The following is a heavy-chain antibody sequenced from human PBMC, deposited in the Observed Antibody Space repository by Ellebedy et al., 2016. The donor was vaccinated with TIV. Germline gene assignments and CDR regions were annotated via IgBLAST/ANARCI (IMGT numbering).Heavy chain of an antibody. Sequence: ESLKISCAASGFTFSDYTMNWVRQAPGKGLEWVGSIYYSGSTYYNPSLKSRVTISVDTSKNQFSLKLSSVTAADTAVYYCARCSYDSSGFYYYYGMDVWGQGTTVTVSS. J-gene: IGHJ6*02. CDR1: GFTFSDYT. D-gene: IGHD3-22*01. CDR2: IYYSGST. CDR3: ARCSYDSSGFYYYYGMDV. V-gene: IGHV4-38-2*01.